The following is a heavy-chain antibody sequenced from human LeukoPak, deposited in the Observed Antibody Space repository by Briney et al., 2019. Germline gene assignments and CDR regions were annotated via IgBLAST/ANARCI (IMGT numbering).Heavy chain of an antibody. CDR1: GGSISSSSYY. CDR3: AREHSPVRGVFDY. D-gene: IGHD3-10*01. V-gene: IGHV4-39*07. J-gene: IGHJ4*02. CDR2: IYYSGST. Sequence: PSETLSLTCTVSGGSISSSSYYWGWTRQPPGKGLEWIGSIYYSGSTYYNPSLKSRVTISVDTSKNQFSLKLSSVTAADTAVYYCAREHSPVRGVFDYWGQGTLVTVSS.